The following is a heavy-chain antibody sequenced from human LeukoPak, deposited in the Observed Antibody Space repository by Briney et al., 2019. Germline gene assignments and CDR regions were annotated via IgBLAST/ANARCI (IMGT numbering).Heavy chain of an antibody. CDR3: ARGYYDSSGYYQSPIFDY. Sequence: SETLSLTCTVSGGSVSSSSYYWGWIRQPPGKGLEWIGSIYYSGSTYYTPSLKSRVTISVDTSKNQFSLKLNSVTAADTAVYYCARGYYDSSGYYQSPIFDYWGQGTLVTVSS. D-gene: IGHD3-22*01. V-gene: IGHV4-39*07. CDR1: GGSVSSSSYY. J-gene: IGHJ4*02. CDR2: IYYSGST.